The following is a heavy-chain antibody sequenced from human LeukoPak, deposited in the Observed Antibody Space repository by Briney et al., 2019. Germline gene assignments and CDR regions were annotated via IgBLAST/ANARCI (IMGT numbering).Heavy chain of an antibody. CDR3: ARPAKSYSSGWYYFDY. D-gene: IGHD6-19*01. V-gene: IGHV3-30-3*01. J-gene: IGHJ4*02. CDR1: GFTFSSYA. Sequence: PGGSLRLSCAASGFTFSSYAMHWVRQAPGKGLEWVAVTSYDGSNKYYADSVKGRFTISRDNSKNTLYLQMNSLRAEDTAVYYCARPAKSYSSGWYYFDYWGQGTLVTVSS. CDR2: TSYDGSNK.